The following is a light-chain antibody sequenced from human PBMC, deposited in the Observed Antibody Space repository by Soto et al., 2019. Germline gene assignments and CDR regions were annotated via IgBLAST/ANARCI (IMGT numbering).Light chain of an antibody. CDR2: LGS. Sequence: DIVMTQSPLSLPVTPGEPASISCRSSQSLLHSNGYNYLDWYLQKPGQSPQLLIYLGSNRASGVPDRFSGRGSGIDFTLRISRVEAKDVGVYYCMQALQTPSFGQGTKVEIK. V-gene: IGKV2-28*01. J-gene: IGKJ1*01. CDR1: QSLLHSNGYNY. CDR3: MQALQTPS.